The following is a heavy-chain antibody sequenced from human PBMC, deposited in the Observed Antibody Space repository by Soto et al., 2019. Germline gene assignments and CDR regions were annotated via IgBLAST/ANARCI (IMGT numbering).Heavy chain of an antibody. CDR1: GGSISSGAYY. D-gene: IGHD3-10*01. J-gene: IGHJ4*02. V-gene: IGHV4-31*03. CDR2: IYHSGST. CDR3: ASPPPGYGSGFDY. Sequence: PSETLCITCTVSGGSISSGAYYWRWIPQHPGKGLEWMGYIYHSGSTNATPSLKSRVTISVDTSKNQFSLKLSSVTAADTAVYYCASPPPGYGSGFDYWGQGTLVTVSS.